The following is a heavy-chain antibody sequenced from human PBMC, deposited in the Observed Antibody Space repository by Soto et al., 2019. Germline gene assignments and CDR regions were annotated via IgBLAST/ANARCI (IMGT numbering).Heavy chain of an antibody. V-gene: IGHV1-2*04. CDR2: INPNSGGT. CDR3: AADVAVAGTSYYGMDV. Sequence: GASVKVSCKASGYTFTGYYMHWVRQAPGQGLEWMGWINPNSGGTNYAQKFQGWVTMTRDTSISTAYMELSSLRSEDTAVYYCAADVAVAGTSYYGMDVWGQGTTVTVSS. J-gene: IGHJ6*02. D-gene: IGHD6-19*01. CDR1: GYTFTGYY.